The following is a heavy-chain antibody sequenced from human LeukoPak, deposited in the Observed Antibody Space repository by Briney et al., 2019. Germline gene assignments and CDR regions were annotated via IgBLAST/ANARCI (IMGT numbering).Heavy chain of an antibody. J-gene: IGHJ3*02. CDR3: ARRAFDAFDI. CDR1: RFTFSSYS. Sequence: PGGSLRLSCAASRFTFSSYSMNWVRQAPGKGLEWVSYITSSSRTIYYAESVKGRFIISRDNAKNSLYLQMNSLRAEDTAVYYCARRAFDAFDIWGQGTMVTVSS. V-gene: IGHV3-48*04. CDR2: ITSSSRTI.